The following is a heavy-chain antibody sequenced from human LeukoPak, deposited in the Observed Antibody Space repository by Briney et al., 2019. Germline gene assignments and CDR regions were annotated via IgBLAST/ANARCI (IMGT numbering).Heavy chain of an antibody. D-gene: IGHD2-2*03. CDR1: GGSISSGSYY. J-gene: IGHJ4*02. Sequence: PSQTLSLTCTVSGGSISSGSYYLSWNRQPAGKGLEWIGRIYTSGSTNYNPSLKSRVTISVDTSKNQFSLKLSSVTAADTAVYYCASGSYYFDYWGQGTLVTVSS. CDR2: IYTSGST. V-gene: IGHV4-61*02. CDR3: ASGSYYFDY.